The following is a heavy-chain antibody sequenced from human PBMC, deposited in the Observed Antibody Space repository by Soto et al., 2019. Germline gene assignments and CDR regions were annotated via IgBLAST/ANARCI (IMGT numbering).Heavy chain of an antibody. CDR3: ARGIEGWYQGRYYYGMDV. CDR2: IYYSGST. J-gene: IGHJ6*02. CDR1: GGSINSSSYY. D-gene: IGHD6-19*01. Sequence: PSETLSLTCTVSGGSINSSSYYWGWIRQPPGKGLEWVASIYYSGSTNYNPSLKSRVTISVDTSKNQFPLKLSSVTAADTAVYYCARGIEGWYQGRYYYGMDVWGQGTTVTVSS. V-gene: IGHV4-39*06.